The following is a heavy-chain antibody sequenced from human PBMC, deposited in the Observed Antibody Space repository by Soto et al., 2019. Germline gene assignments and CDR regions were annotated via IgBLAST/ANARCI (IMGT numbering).Heavy chain of an antibody. D-gene: IGHD1-26*01. CDR3: ARRGGSRGSYSAEYFQH. Sequence: QVQLVQSGAEVKKPGASVKVSCKASGGTFSSYAISWVRQAPGQGLEWMGGIIPIFGTANYAQKFQGRVTITAGESTSTAYMELGRLRSEDTAVYYCARRGGSRGSYSAEYFQHWGQSTLVTVSS. CDR2: IIPIFGTA. V-gene: IGHV1-69*12. J-gene: IGHJ1*01. CDR1: GGTFSSYA.